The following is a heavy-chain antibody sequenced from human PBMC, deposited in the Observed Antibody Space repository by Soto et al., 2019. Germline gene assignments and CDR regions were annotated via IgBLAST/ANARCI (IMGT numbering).Heavy chain of an antibody. V-gene: IGHV4-59*08. CDR1: GGYISSYY. CDR3: ARHAGDSSGWYYFDY. Sequence: QMHLQESGPGLVKPSETLSLTCTVSGGYISSYYWSWIRQPPGKGLELLGYISYSGSTNHNPSLKSRVTLSVDTSKSQFSLKLTSVTAADTAVYYCARHAGDSSGWYYFDYWGPGTLVTVSS. CDR2: ISYSGST. J-gene: IGHJ4*02. D-gene: IGHD6-19*01.